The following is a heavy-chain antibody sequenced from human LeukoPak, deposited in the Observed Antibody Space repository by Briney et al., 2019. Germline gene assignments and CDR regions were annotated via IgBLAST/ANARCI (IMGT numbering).Heavy chain of an antibody. Sequence: PGGSLRLSCAASGFTFSSYAMSWGRQAPGKGLEWVSAISGSGGSTYYADSVTGRFTISRDQSKNPLYPEVDSLRAEDTAVYYCAKDSPFDKFHYYYMDVWGKGTTVTVSS. CDR1: GFTFSSYA. CDR2: ISGSGGST. D-gene: IGHD2/OR15-2a*01. J-gene: IGHJ6*03. V-gene: IGHV3-23*01. CDR3: AKDSPFDKFHYYYMDV.